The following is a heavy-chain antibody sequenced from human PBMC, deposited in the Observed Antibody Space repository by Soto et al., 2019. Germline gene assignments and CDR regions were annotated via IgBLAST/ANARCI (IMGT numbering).Heavy chain of an antibody. CDR1: GYTFTSYY. CDR3: AREGYCSGGSCYSVMGWFDP. V-gene: IGHV1-46*01. CDR2: INPSGGST. Sequence: ASVKVSCKASGYTFTSYYMHWVRQAPGQGLEWMGIINPSGGSTSYAQKFQGRVTMTRVTSTSSVYMELSSLRSEDTAVYYCAREGYCSGGSCYSVMGWFDPWGQGTLVTVSS. J-gene: IGHJ5*02. D-gene: IGHD2-15*01.